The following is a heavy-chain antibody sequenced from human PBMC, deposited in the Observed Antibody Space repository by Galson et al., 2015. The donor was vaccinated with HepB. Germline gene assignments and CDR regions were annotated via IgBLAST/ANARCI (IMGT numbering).Heavy chain of an antibody. J-gene: IGHJ4*02. Sequence: SLRLSCAAPGFSFTRYAMTWVRQAPGKGLEWVSSITSSGGNSYYTDSVKGRFTVSRDNSKNTLLLQLNSLRADDTAMYFCAKDGIMVANNPYHFHYWGQGTLVTVSS. V-gene: IGHV3-23*01. D-gene: IGHD2-15*01. CDR3: AKDGIMVANNPYHFHY. CDR2: ITSSGGNS. CDR1: GFSFTRYA.